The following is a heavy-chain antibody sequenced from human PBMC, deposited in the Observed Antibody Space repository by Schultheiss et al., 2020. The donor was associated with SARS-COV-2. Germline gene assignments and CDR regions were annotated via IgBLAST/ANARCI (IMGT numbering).Heavy chain of an antibody. CDR2: ISGSGGST. D-gene: IGHD1-1*01. V-gene: IGHV3-23*01. Sequence: GGSLRLSCAASGFRFSTYGMTWVRQAPGKGLEWVSVISGSGGSTYYADSVTGRFTISRDNSKNTLYLQMNDLRAEDTAVYYCARNYRPYGMDVWGQGTTVTVSS. CDR3: ARNYRPYGMDV. CDR1: GFRFSTYG. J-gene: IGHJ6*02.